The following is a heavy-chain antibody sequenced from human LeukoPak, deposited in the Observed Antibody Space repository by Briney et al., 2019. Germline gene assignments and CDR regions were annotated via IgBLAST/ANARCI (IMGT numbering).Heavy chain of an antibody. CDR1: GGSISSYY. D-gene: IGHD3-22*01. CDR2: IYYSGST. CDR3: ARSTYYYDSSGYYPEYYFDY. Sequence: PSETLSLTCTVSGGSISSYYWSWIRQPPGKGLEWIGYIYYSGSTNCNPSLKSRVTISVDTSKNQFSLKLSSVTAADTAVYYCARSTYYYDSSGYYPEYYFDYWGQGTLVTVSS. J-gene: IGHJ4*02. V-gene: IGHV4-59*01.